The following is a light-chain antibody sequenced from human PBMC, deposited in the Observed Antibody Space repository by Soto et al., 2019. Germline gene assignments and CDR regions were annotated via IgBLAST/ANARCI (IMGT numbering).Light chain of an antibody. V-gene: IGKV3-15*01. J-gene: IGKJ5*01. CDR2: DTS. Sequence: EIVMTQSPDTLSVSPEERATLSCRASQSVSGNLAWYQQKPGQAPRLLIYDTSTRATGIPARFSGSGSGTEFTLTISSLQSEDFAVYYCQQYNNWPPITFGQGTRLEIK. CDR3: QQYNNWPPIT. CDR1: QSVSGN.